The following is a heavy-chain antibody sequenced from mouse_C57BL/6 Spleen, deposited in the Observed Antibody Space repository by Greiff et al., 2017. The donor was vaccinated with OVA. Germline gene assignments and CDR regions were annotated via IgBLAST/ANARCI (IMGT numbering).Heavy chain of an antibody. Sequence: QVQLKQSGPELVKPGASVKISCKASGYAFSSSWMNWVKQRPGKGLEWIGRIYPGDGDTNYNGKFKGKATLTADKSSSTAYMQLSSLTSEDSAVYFCARRYYSNYVGAMDYWGQGTSVTVSS. J-gene: IGHJ4*01. CDR3: ARRYYSNYVGAMDY. D-gene: IGHD2-5*01. CDR2: IYPGDGDT. CDR1: GYAFSSSW. V-gene: IGHV1-82*01.